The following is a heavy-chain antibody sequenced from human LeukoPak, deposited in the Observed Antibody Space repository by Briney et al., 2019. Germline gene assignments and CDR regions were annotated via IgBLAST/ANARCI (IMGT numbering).Heavy chain of an antibody. V-gene: IGHV3-48*03. CDR2: ISGSGNTI. CDR1: GFIFSSDE. D-gene: IGHD1-14*01. J-gene: IGHJ4*02. CDR3: ARRAGGGYFDY. Sequence: GGSLRLSCAASGFIFSSDEMNWVRRAPGKGLEWLSCISGSGNTIYYADSVKGRFTISRDNAKNSLYLQMNSLRAEDTAVYYCARRAGGGYFDYWGQGTLVTVSS.